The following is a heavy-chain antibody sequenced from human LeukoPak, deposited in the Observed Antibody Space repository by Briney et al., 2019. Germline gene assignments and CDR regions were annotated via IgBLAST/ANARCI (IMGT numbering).Heavy chain of an antibody. Sequence: ASVKVSCKASGGTFSSYAISWVRQAPGQGLEWMGGIIPILGTANYAQKFQGRVTITADESTSTAYMELSSPRSEDTAVYYCARDSGYDSNWFDPWGQGTLVTVSP. J-gene: IGHJ5*02. D-gene: IGHD5-12*01. CDR3: ARDSGYDSNWFDP. CDR1: GGTFSSYA. CDR2: IIPILGTA. V-gene: IGHV1-69*13.